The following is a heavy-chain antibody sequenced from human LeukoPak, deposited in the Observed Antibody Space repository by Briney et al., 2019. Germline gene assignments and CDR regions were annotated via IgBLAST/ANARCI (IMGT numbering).Heavy chain of an antibody. J-gene: IGHJ4*02. CDR3: ARGPAGYN. V-gene: IGHV3-7*03. CDR1: GFTFSSYW. D-gene: IGHD1-1*01. Sequence: PGGSLRLSCAASGFTFSSYWMSWVRQAPGKGLEWVANIKQDGSEKYYVDSVKGRFTISRDNSKNTLYLQMNSHRAEDTAVYHCARGPAGYNWGQGTLVTVSS. CDR2: IKQDGSEK.